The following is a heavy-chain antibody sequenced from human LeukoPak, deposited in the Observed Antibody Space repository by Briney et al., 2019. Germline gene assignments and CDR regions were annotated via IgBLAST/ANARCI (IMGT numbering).Heavy chain of an antibody. CDR2: ISSSAGST. CDR1: GFTFSSYA. V-gene: IGHV3-23*01. D-gene: IGHD1-14*01. Sequence: GGSLTLSCAASGFTFSSYAMSWVRQAPGEGLEWVSAISSSAGSTYYEDSVKGRFTSSRDNVNNTLYLQMNRLRAEDTAVYYCAKDTPVGAFDIWGQETMVTVAS. CDR3: AKDTPVGAFDI. J-gene: IGHJ3*02.